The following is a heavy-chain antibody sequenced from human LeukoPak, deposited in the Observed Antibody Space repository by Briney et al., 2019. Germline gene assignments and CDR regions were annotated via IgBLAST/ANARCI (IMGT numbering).Heavy chain of an antibody. CDR1: GFAFSNYE. CDR3: ARFNTTLDY. Sequence: GGSLRLSCAASGFAFSNYEMNWVRQAPGKGLEWVSYISGSGSSIYYADSVKGRFTISRDNAKNSLYLQLNSLRAGDTAVYYCARFNTTLDYWGQGTLVTVSS. J-gene: IGHJ4*02. D-gene: IGHD1-1*01. V-gene: IGHV3-48*03. CDR2: ISGSGSSI.